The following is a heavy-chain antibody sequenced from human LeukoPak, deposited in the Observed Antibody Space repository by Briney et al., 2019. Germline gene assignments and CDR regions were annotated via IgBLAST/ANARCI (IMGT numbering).Heavy chain of an antibody. CDR2: IWCDGSNK. Sequence: PGGSLRLSCAASGFTFSSYGMHWVRQAPGKGLEWVAVIWCDGSNKYYADSVKGRFTISRDNSKNTLYLQMNSLRAGDTAVYYCARDQRYCSSSSCPWEPFDYWGQGTLVTVSS. CDR1: GFTFSSYG. J-gene: IGHJ4*02. V-gene: IGHV3-33*01. D-gene: IGHD2-2*01. CDR3: ARDQRYCSSSSCPWEPFDY.